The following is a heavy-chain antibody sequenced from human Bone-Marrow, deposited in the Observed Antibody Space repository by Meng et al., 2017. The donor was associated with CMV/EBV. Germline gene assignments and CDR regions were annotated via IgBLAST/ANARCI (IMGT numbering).Heavy chain of an antibody. J-gene: IGHJ1*01. CDR1: GSISSGDYY. CDR3: ASQPLDCGGDCYLFQH. Sequence: GSISSGDYYWSWIRQPPGKGLEWIGYIYYSGSTYYNPSLKSRVTISVDTSKNQFSLKLSSVTAADTAVYYCASQPLDCGGDCYLFQHWGQGTLVTVPQ. D-gene: IGHD2-21*01. V-gene: IGHV4-30-4*08. CDR2: IYYSGST.